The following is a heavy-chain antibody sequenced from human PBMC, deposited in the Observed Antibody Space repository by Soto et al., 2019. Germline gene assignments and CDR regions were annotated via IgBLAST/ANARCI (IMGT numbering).Heavy chain of an antibody. CDR1: GFTFSDYY. V-gene: IGHV3-11*01. CDR3: ARKPYSSSWSDY. CDR2: INRSGSTI. Sequence: QVQLVESGGGLVKPGGSLRLSCAASGFTFSDYYMSWIRQAPGKGLEWVSYINRSGSTIYYADSVKGRFTISSDNAKNSLYLQMNILRAEDTAVYYCARKPYSSSWSDYWGQGTLVTVSS. J-gene: IGHJ4*02. D-gene: IGHD6-13*01.